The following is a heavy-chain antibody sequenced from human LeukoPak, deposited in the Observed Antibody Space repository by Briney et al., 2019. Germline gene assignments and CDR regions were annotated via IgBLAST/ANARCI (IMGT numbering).Heavy chain of an antibody. J-gene: IGHJ5*02. CDR1: GFTFSSYA. Sequence: PGGSLRLSCAASGFTFSSYAMSWVRQAPGKGLEWVSAISGSGGSTYYADSVKGRFTISRDNSKNTLYLQMNSLRAEDTAVYYCAKGVRVPGYCSSTSCYMTLNWFDPWGQGTLVTVSS. D-gene: IGHD2-2*02. V-gene: IGHV3-23*01. CDR3: AKGVRVPGYCSSTSCYMTLNWFDP. CDR2: ISGSGGST.